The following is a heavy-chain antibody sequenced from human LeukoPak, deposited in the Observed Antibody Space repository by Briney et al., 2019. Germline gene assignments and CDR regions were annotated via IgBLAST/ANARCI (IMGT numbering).Heavy chain of an antibody. V-gene: IGHV3-9*03. Sequence: PGRSLRLSCAASGFTFDDYAMHWVRQAPGKVLEWVSGISWNRGSIGYADSVKGRFTISRHNAKNSLYLQMNSLRAEDMALYYCAKEAARRGYYYYYMDVWGKGTTVTVSS. CDR2: ISWNRGSI. CDR1: GFTFDDYA. D-gene: IGHD6-6*01. J-gene: IGHJ6*03. CDR3: AKEAARRGYYYYYMDV.